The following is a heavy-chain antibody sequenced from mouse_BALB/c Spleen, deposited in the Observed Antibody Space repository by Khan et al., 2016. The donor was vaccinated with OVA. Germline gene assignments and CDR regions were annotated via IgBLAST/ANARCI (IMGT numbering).Heavy chain of an antibody. V-gene: IGHV9-3-1*01. CDR2: INTYTGEP. D-gene: IGHD2-10*01. Sequence: QIQLVQSGPELKKPGETVKISCKASGHTFTKYGMNWVKQAPGKGLKWMGWINTYTGEPAYADDFNGRFAFSLETSVSTAYLQINNLKNEDTATDFCARPPYFSYVLDNWGQGTSVTVSS. CDR1: GHTFTKYG. CDR3: ARPPYFSYVLDN. J-gene: IGHJ4*01.